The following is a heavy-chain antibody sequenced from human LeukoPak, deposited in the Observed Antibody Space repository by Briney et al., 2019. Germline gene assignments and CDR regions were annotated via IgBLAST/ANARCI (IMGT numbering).Heavy chain of an antibody. J-gene: IGHJ6*02. D-gene: IGHD3-22*01. V-gene: IGHV3-11*01. CDR2: ISSSGSTI. Sequence: GGSLRLSCAASGFTFSDYYMSWIRQAPGKGLEWVSYISSSGSTIYYADSVKGRFTISRDNAKNSLYLQTNSLRAEDTAVYYCARNYYDSSGYYYYYYYGMDVWGQGTTVTVSS. CDR3: ARNYYDSSGYYYYYYYGMDV. CDR1: GFTFSDYY.